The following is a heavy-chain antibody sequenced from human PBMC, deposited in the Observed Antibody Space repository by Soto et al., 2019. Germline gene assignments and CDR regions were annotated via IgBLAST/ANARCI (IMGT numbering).Heavy chain of an antibody. Sequence: SETLSLTCTVSGGSISSSSYYWGWIRQPPGKGLEWIGSIYYSGSTYKNKSLKSRVTISVDTSKNQFSLKLSSVTAANTAVYYCANQDTPLFFAYWGQGTLVTVSS. D-gene: IGHD5-18*01. CDR1: GGSISSSSYY. J-gene: IGHJ4*02. CDR2: IYYSGST. CDR3: ANQDTPLFFAY. V-gene: IGHV4-39*01.